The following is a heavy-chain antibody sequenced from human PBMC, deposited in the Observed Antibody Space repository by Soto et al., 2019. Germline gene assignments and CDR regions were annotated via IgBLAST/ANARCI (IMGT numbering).Heavy chain of an antibody. J-gene: IGHJ4*02. CDR2: ISYDGSNK. CDR1: GFTFSSYG. CDR3: AKGLWFGELAYYFDY. D-gene: IGHD3-10*01. V-gene: IGHV3-30*18. Sequence: QVQLVESGGGVVQPGRSLRLSCAASGFTFSSYGMHWVRQAPGKGLEWVAVISYDGSNKCYADSVKGRFTISRDNSKNTLYLQMNSLRAEDTAVYYCAKGLWFGELAYYFDYWGQGTLVTVSS.